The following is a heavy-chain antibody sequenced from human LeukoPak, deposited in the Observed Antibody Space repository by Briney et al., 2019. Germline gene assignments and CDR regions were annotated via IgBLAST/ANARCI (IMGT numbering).Heavy chain of an antibody. J-gene: IGHJ4*02. Sequence: GGSLRLSCVVSGFRFSGYGLHWVRQAPGKGLEWVALIWVDGSKRYYADSMRGRFTISRDNSKNTLYLQMNGLRAEDTAVYYCAKDLAGGGFLEWLLYATFDYWGQGTLVTVPS. CDR1: GFRFSGYG. D-gene: IGHD3-3*01. V-gene: IGHV3-33*06. CDR2: IWVDGSKR. CDR3: AKDLAGGGFLEWLLYATFDY.